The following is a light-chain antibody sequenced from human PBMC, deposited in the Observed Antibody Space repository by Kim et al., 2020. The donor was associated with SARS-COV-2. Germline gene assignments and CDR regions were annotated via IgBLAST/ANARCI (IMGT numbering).Light chain of an antibody. CDR2: GAS. Sequence: EIVLTQSPGTLSLSPVERATLSCRASQSVSSSYLAWYQQKPGQAPRLLIYGASSRATGIPDRFSGSGSGTDFTLTISRLKPEDFAVYYCQQYGRSPGTFGQGTRGDIK. V-gene: IGKV3-20*01. J-gene: IGKJ1*01. CDR1: QSVSSSY. CDR3: QQYGRSPGT.